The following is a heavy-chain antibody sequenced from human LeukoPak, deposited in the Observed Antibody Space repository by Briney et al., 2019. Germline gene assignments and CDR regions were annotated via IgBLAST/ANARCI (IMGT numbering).Heavy chain of an antibody. CDR3: ARDRGYSSFDY. D-gene: IGHD4-23*01. CDR2: IKEDGSEI. V-gene: IGHV3-7*01. J-gene: IGHJ4*02. Sequence: GGSLRLSCAASAFTFSNYWMSWVRQAPGKGLEWVANIKEDGSEINYADSVKGRFTISRDNAKNSLYLQMNSLTVGDTAVYYCARDRGYSSFDYWGQGTLVTVSS. CDR1: AFTFSNYW.